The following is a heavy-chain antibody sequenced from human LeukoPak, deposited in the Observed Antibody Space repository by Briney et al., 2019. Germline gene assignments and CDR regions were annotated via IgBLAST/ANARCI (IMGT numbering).Heavy chain of an antibody. CDR2: VSGGAGRA. V-gene: IGHV3-43*02. CDR1: GFTFDDYA. J-gene: IGHJ6*02. D-gene: IGHD3-10*01. Sequence: GGSLRLSCAASGFTFDDYAMHWVRQAPGKGLEWVSLVSGGAGRAFYADSVEGRFTISRDNNKKSLYLQMNSLGAEDTALYYCAKGVADYFGSGSYYQYYYYYAMDVWGQGTTVTVSS. CDR3: AKGVADYFGSGSYYQYYYYYAMDV.